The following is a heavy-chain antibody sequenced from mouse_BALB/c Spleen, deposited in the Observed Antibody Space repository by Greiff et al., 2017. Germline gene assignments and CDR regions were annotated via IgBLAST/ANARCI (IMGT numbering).Heavy chain of an antibody. J-gene: IGHJ2*01. V-gene: IGHV1S34*01. CDR1: GYSFTGYY. CDR3: ARDYGDY. Sequence: LVKTGASVKISCKASGYSFTGYYMHWVKQSHGKSLEWIGYISCYNGATSYNQKFKGKATLTVDKPSSTAYMQLSSLTSEDSAVYFCARDYGDYWGQGTTLTVSS. CDR2: ISCYNGAT.